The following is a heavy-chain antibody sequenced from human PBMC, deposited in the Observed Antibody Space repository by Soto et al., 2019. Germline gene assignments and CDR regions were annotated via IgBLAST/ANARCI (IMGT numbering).Heavy chain of an antibody. V-gene: IGHV4-59*01. CDR1: GGSITSYY. CDR2: IYFSGSA. Sequence: PSETLSLTCTVSGGSITSYYWSWIRQPPGKGLEWIGYIYFSGSANYNPSLKSRVTISVDTSRNQFSLQLSSVTAADTAVYYCARGMSSSWRFEYWGQGTLVTVSS. CDR3: ARGMSSSWRFEY. D-gene: IGHD6-13*01. J-gene: IGHJ4*02.